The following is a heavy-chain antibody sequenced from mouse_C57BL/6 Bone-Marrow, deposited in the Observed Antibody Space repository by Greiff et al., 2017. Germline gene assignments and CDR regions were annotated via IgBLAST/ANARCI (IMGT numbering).Heavy chain of an antibody. D-gene: IGHD1-1*01. V-gene: IGHV1-69*01. CDR2: IDPSDSYT. J-gene: IGHJ4*01. CDR1: GYTFTSYW. Sequence: QVQLQQPGAELVMPGASVKLSCKASGYTFTSYWMHWVKQRPGQGLEWIGEIDPSDSYTNYNQKFKGKSTLTVDKSSSTAYMQLSSLTSEDSAVYYCARPCGRHYAMDYWGQGTSVTVSS. CDR3: ARPCGRHYAMDY.